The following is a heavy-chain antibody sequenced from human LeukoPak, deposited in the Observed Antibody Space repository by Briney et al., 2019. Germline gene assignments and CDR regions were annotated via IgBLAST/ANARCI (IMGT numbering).Heavy chain of an antibody. CDR2: ISSSGSTI. CDR1: XXTFXLXX. J-gene: IGHJ2*01. D-gene: IGHD6-13*01. CDR3: ARLVXAAGAPWYFXL. V-gene: IGHV3-48*03. Sequence: GGSLRLSCAAXXXTFXLXXXXWVXXAXXXXLXWVSYISSSGSTIYYAASVRGRFTXSRDNAKKSLYLQMNSLRAEDTAVYYCARLVXAAGAPWYFXLWGRGTLVTVSS.